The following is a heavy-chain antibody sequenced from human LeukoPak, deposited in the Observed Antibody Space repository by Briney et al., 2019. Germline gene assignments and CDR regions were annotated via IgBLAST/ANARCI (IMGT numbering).Heavy chain of an antibody. CDR3: ASFPPYMVRSDAFDI. CDR2: ISRSSAYI. J-gene: IGHJ3*02. V-gene: IGHV3-21*01. CDR1: GFTFSSYA. D-gene: IGHD3-10*01. Sequence: PGGSLRLSCAASGFTFSSYAMSWVRQAPGKGLEWVSSISRSSAYIYYADSVKGRFTISRDNAKKSLYLQMNSLRAEDTAVYYCASFPPYMVRSDAFDIWGQGTMVTVSS.